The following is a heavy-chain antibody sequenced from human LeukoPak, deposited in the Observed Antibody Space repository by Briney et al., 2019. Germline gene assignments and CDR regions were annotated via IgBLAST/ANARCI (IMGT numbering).Heavy chain of an antibody. D-gene: IGHD1-26*01. V-gene: IGHV4-59*01. J-gene: IGHJ5*02. CDR1: GGSISSYY. CDR2: IYYSGST. Sequence: SETLSLTCTVSGGSISSYYWSWIRQPPGKGLEWIGYIYYSGSTSYNPSLKSRVTISVDTSKNQFSLKLSSVTAADTAVYYCARGQSYSGSYVNWFDPWGQGTLVTVSS. CDR3: ARGQSYSGSYVNWFDP.